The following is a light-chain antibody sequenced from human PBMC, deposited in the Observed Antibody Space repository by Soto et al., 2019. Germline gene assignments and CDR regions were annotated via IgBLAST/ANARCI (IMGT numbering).Light chain of an antibody. V-gene: IGKV3D-15*02. CDR1: QSVSTN. J-gene: IGKJ5*01. CDR2: FAS. Sequence: VMNQSPATLSVSPRERASLSARASQSVSTNLAWYQQKPGQPPRLLIYFASTRATAVPARFSGSGSGTDFTLTISRLEPEDFAVYYCQQYGSSPYTFGQGTRLEIK. CDR3: QQYGSSPYT.